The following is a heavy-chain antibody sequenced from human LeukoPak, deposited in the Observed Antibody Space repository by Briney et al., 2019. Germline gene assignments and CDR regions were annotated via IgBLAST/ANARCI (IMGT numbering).Heavy chain of an antibody. CDR1: GGSLSSYY. J-gene: IGHJ5*02. Sequence: SETLSLTCTVSGGSLSSYYWSWFRQPPGKGLEWIGYIYYSGNTNYNPSLKSRVTISVDTSKNQFSLKLSSVVAADTAVYYCARGPTMVRGVRTKWFDPWGQGTLVTVSS. V-gene: IGHV4-59*01. D-gene: IGHD3-10*01. CDR3: ARGPTMVRGVRTKWFDP. CDR2: IYYSGNT.